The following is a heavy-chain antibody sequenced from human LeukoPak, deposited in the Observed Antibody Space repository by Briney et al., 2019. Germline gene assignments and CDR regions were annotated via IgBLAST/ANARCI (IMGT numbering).Heavy chain of an antibody. CDR2: INHSGST. V-gene: IGHV4-34*01. D-gene: IGHD2-2*01. CDR3: ARARGVVVPAARDYYYGTDV. Sequence: PSETLSLTCAVYGGSFSGYYWSWIRQPPGKGLEWIGEINHSGSTNYNPSLKSRVTISVDTSKNQFSLKLSSVTAADTAVYYCARARGVVVPAARDYYYGTDVWGKGTTVTVSS. J-gene: IGHJ6*04. CDR1: GGSFSGYY.